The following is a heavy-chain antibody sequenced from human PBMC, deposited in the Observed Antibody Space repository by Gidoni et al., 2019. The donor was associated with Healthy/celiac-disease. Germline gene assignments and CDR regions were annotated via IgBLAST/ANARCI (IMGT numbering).Heavy chain of an antibody. CDR2: IYYSGST. CDR3: ARGDSGSYAVDY. CDR1: GGSISSGGYY. V-gene: IGHV4-31*03. D-gene: IGHD3-10*01. Sequence: QVQLPESGPGLVKPSQTLSLTCPFSGGSISSGGYYWSWSRQHPGKGLEWIVYIYYSGSTYDNPSLKRRVTISVDTSKNQFSRKLSSVTAADTAVYYCARGDSGSYAVDYWGQGTLVTVSS. J-gene: IGHJ4*02.